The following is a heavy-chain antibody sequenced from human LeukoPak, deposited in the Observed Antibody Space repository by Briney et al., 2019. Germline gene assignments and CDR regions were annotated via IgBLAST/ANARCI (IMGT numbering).Heavy chain of an antibody. D-gene: IGHD5-24*01. V-gene: IGHV3-23*01. CDR1: GFTFRSYS. Sequence: GGSLRLSCAASGFTFRSYSMSWVRQAPGKGLEWVSTITKSGDQTHYADSVRGLFTISRDIFKNTLYLQMNSLRAEDTAVYHCVKSAGKDGYRDVFDIWGQGTVVTVSS. CDR3: VKSAGKDGYRDVFDI. CDR2: ITKSGDQT. J-gene: IGHJ3*02.